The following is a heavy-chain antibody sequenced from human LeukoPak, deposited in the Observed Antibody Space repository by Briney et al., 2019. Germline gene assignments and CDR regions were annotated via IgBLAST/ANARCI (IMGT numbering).Heavy chain of an antibody. J-gene: IGHJ5*02. CDR3: ATGTTVTTFGWFDP. Sequence: NPSETLSLTCAVYGGSFSGYYWSWIRQPPGKGLEWIGEINHSGSTNYNPSLKSRVTISVDTSKNQFSLKLSSVTAADTAVYYCATGTTVTTFGWFDPWGQGTLVTVSS. D-gene: IGHD4-11*01. V-gene: IGHV4-34*01. CDR2: INHSGST. CDR1: GGSFSGYY.